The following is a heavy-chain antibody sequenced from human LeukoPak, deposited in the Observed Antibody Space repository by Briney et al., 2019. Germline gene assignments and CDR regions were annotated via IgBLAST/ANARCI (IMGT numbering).Heavy chain of an antibody. D-gene: IGHD1-26*01. CDR2: ISAYNGNT. J-gene: IGHJ4*02. Sequence: ASVKVSCKASGDTFNNYNVNWVRQAPGQGLEWMGWISAYNGNTNYAQKLQGRVTMTTDTSTSTAYMELRSLRSDDTAVYYCARDSGYFDYWGQGTLVTVSS. CDR3: ARDSGYFDY. CDR1: GDTFNNYN. V-gene: IGHV1-18*01.